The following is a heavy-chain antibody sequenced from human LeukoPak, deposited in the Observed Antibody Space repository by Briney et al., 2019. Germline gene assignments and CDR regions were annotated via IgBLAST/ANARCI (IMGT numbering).Heavy chain of an antibody. Sequence: ASVKVSCKASGGTFSSYAISWVRQAPGQGLEWMGIINPSGGSTSYAQKFQGRVTMTRDTSTSTVYMELSSLRSEDTAVYYCARGRIAAAGTVLNWFDPWGRGTLVTVST. D-gene: IGHD6-13*01. CDR1: GGTFSSYA. CDR2: INPSGGST. J-gene: IGHJ5*02. V-gene: IGHV1-46*01. CDR3: ARGRIAAAGTVLNWFDP.